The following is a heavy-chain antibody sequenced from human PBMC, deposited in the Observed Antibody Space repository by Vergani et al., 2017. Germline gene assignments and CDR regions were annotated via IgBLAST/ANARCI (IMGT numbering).Heavy chain of an antibody. CDR2: ISHSGSN. V-gene: IGHV4-4*03. D-gene: IGHD2-15*01. CDR3: ARDPKSYCSGGSCFSVWGAFDI. Sequence: QVQLQESGPGLVKPPGTLSLTCAVPGDSFRSNKWWTWVRQSSGKTLEWIGEISHSGSNNYNPSLKGRVTLSLDTSKNQFSLRLSSVTAADTAVYYCARDPKSYCSGGSCFSVWGAFDIWGRGTTVTVSS. J-gene: IGHJ3*02. CDR1: GDSFRSNKW.